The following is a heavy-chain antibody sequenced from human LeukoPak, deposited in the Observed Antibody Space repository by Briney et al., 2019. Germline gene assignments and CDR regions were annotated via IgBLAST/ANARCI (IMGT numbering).Heavy chain of an antibody. J-gene: IGHJ6*02. CDR3: ASVYSRSSEGMDV. D-gene: IGHD6-6*01. Sequence: GGSLRLSCAASGFTVSSSYMSWVRQAPGKGLEWVSVIYSGGSTYYADSVKGRFTISRDNSKNTLYLQMNSLRAEDTAVYYCASVYSRSSEGMDVWGQGTTVTVSS. CDR1: GFTVSSSY. V-gene: IGHV3-53*01. CDR2: IYSGGST.